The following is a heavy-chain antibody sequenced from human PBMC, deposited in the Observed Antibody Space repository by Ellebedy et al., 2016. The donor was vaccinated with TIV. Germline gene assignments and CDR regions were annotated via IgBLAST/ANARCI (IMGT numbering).Heavy chain of an antibody. J-gene: IGHJ4*02. CDR1: GYTFTSYG. D-gene: IGHD3-9*01. CDR2: ISAYNGNT. CDR3: ARATDYDILTASDY. V-gene: IGHV1-18*01. Sequence: AASVKVSCKASGYTFTSYGISWVRQAPGQGLEWMGWISAYNGNTNYAQKLQGRVTMTTDTSTSTAYTELRSLRSDDTAVYYCARATDYDILTASDYWGQGTLVTVSS.